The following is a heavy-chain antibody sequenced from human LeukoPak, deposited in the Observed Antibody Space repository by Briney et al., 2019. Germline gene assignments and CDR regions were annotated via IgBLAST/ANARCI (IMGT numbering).Heavy chain of an antibody. J-gene: IGHJ4*02. CDR1: GGSCDDYY. CDR3: SRGRDRSKAGDH. V-gene: IGHV4-34*01. D-gene: IGHD5-24*01. CDR2: IHPHGIF. Sequence: SETLSFTCDVSGGSCDDYYCSWIRQPPGKGLEWIGEIHPHGIFYYNSSLMSRVTISIDTSKSQFSLRLTSVTAADTAIYYCSRGRDRSKAGDHWGQGSLVTVSS.